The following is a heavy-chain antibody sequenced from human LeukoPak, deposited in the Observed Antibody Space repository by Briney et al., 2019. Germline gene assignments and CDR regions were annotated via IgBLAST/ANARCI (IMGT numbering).Heavy chain of an antibody. J-gene: IGHJ4*02. Sequence: GGSLRLSCAASGFTFDDYAMHWVRQAPGKGLEWVSGISWNSGSIGYADSVKGRFTISRDNDKNSLHLQMNSLRVEDTAVYYCARVLYFRENSYAGPFDQWGQGTLVTVSS. CDR3: ARVLYFRENSYAGPFDQ. CDR1: GFTFDDYA. V-gene: IGHV3-9*01. D-gene: IGHD5-18*01. CDR2: ISWNSGSI.